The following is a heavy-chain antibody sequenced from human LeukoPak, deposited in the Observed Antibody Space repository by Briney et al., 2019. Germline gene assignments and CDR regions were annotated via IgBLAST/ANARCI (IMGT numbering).Heavy chain of an antibody. J-gene: IGHJ3*02. D-gene: IGHD2-21*01. CDR3: ARSHIDAFDI. CDR2: INHSGST. V-gene: IGHV4-34*01. Sequence: SETLSLTCAVYGGSFSGYYWSWIRQPPGKGLEWIGEINHSGSTNYNPSLKSRVTISVDTSKNQFSLKLSFVTAADTAVYYCARSHIDAFDIWGQGTMVTVSS. CDR1: GGSFSGYY.